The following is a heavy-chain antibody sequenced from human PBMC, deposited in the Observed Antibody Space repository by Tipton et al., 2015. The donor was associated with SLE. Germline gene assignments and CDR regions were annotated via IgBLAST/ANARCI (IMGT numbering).Heavy chain of an antibody. CDR3: ARENYDSWSGFYRRWFDP. J-gene: IGHJ5*02. D-gene: IGHD3-3*01. V-gene: IGHV4-31*03. CDR1: GESLSGHY. Sequence: TLSLTCTVYGESLSGHYWVWIRQHPGKGLEWIGNIYYSGSTYYNASLKSRVSISLDTSKNHFSLRVNSVTAADTAVHYCARENYDSWSGFYRRWFDPWGQGTLVTVSS. CDR2: IYYSGST.